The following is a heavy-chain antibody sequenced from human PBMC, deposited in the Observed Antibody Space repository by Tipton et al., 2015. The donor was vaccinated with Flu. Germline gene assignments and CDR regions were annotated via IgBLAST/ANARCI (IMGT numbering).Heavy chain of an antibody. CDR3: AKDRGPLAFCTSSSCYIDP. J-gene: IGHJ5*02. D-gene: IGHD2-2*02. V-gene: IGHV4-39*07. Sequence: TLSLTCTVSGGSINSRSYYWGWIRQPPGKGLEWIGNIYYSGVTYYNSSLKSRVTISIDKSRNQFSLKLKSVTAADTAVYYCAKDRGPLAFCTSSSCYIDPWGQGALVTVSS. CDR1: GGSINSRSYY. CDR2: IYYSGVT.